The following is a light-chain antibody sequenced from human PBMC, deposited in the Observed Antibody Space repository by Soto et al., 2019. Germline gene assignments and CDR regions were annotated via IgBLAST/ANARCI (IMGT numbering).Light chain of an antibody. Sequence: EIVLTQSPGTLSLSPGERATLSCRASQSVSSSYLAGYQQKPGQAPRLLIYGASSRATGSPDRFSGSGSGTDFTLTISRLEPEDFAVYYCQQYGSSMYTFGQGTKLEIK. J-gene: IGKJ2*01. CDR3: QQYGSSMYT. CDR2: GAS. CDR1: QSVSSSY. V-gene: IGKV3-20*01.